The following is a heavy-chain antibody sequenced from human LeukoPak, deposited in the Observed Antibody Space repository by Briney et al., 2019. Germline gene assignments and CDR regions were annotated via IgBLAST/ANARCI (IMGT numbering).Heavy chain of an antibody. V-gene: IGHV3-74*01. Sequence: GGSLRLSCAASGFTVSSYWMHWVRQAPGKGLVWVSRINSDGSSTNYADSVKGRFTISRDNAKNTLYLQMKSLRAEDTAMYYCARAVYYSNYLGYWGQGTLVTVSS. CDR2: INSDGSST. J-gene: IGHJ4*01. D-gene: IGHD3-10*01. CDR3: ARAVYYSNYLGY. CDR1: GFTVSSYW.